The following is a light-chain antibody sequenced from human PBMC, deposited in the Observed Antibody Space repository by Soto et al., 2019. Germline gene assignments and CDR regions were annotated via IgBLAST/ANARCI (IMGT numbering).Light chain of an antibody. J-gene: IGKJ1*01. CDR1: QSVSSSY. V-gene: IGKV3-20*01. CDR2: GAS. CDR3: QQYETWPRT. Sequence: EIVLTHSPGTLSLSPGERATLSFRSSQSVSSSYLAWYQQKPGQAPRLLIYGASSRATGIPDRFSGSGSGTDFTLTISGLQSDDFAVYYCQQYETWPRTFGQGTKVDIK.